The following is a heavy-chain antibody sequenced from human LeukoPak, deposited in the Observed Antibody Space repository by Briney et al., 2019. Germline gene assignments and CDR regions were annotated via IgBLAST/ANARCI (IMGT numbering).Heavy chain of an antibody. Sequence: SVKVSCKASGGTFSSYAISWVRQAPGQGLEWMGGIIPIFGTANYAQKFQGRVTITADESTSTAYMELSSLRSEDTAVYYCASSGYYRHYFDYWGQGTLVTASS. V-gene: IGHV1-69*01. J-gene: IGHJ4*02. CDR3: ASSGYYRHYFDY. D-gene: IGHD3-22*01. CDR2: IIPIFGTA. CDR1: GGTFSSYA.